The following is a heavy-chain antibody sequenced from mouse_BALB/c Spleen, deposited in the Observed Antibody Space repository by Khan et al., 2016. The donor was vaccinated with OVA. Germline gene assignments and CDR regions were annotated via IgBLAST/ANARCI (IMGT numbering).Heavy chain of an antibody. V-gene: IGHV9-3-1*01. D-gene: IGHD2-13*01. CDR1: GYTFTNYG. CDR2: INTYTGEP. Sequence: QIQLVQSGPELKKPGETVKISCKASGYTFTNYGMNWVKQAPGKGLKWMGWINTYTGEPTYVDDFKGRFAFSLEASASTASLQINNLRNEDTATYFCASGDYWYFDVWGAGTTVTVSS. J-gene: IGHJ1*01. CDR3: ASGDYWYFDV.